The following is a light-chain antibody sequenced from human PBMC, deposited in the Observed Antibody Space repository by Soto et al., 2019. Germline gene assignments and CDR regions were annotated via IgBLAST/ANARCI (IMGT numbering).Light chain of an antibody. CDR3: QQYNSYS. CDR1: QSNSSW. J-gene: IGKJ1*01. CDR2: KAS. V-gene: IGKV1-5*03. Sequence: DIQMTQSPSTLSASVGDRVTITCRASQSNSSWLAWYQQKPGKAPKLLIYKASSLESGVPSRFSGSGSGTEFTFTISSLQPDDFATYYCQQYNSYSFGQGTKVDIK.